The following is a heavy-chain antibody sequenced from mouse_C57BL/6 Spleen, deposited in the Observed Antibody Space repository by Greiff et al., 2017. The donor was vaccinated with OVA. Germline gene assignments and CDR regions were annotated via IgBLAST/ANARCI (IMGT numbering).Heavy chain of an antibody. CDR1: GYTFTSYW. J-gene: IGHJ4*01. V-gene: IGHV1-64*01. Sequence: VQLQQPGAELVKPGASVKLSCKASGYTFTSYWMHWVKQRPGQGLEWIGMIHPNSGSTNYNEKFKSKATLTVDKSSSTAYMQLSSLTSEDSAVYYGARQNWDVDYAMDYWGQGTSVTVSS. CDR2: IHPNSGST. CDR3: ARQNWDVDYAMDY. D-gene: IGHD4-1*01.